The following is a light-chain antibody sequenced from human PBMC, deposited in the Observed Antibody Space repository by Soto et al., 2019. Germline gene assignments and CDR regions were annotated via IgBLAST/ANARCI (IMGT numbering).Light chain of an antibody. CDR3: QQFNSYPLT. V-gene: IGKV1-9*01. Sequence: DIHLTQSPSFLSASVGDRVTITCRASQGIASSLAWYQQKAGKAPKLLIYGASTLETGVPSRFSGSGPGTEFTLTISSLQPEDFGIYYCQQFNSYPLTFRGGTKVEIK. CDR2: GAS. CDR1: QGIASS. J-gene: IGKJ4*01.